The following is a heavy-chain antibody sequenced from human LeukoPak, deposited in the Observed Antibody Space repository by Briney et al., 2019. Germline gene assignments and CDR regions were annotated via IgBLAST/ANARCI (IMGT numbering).Heavy chain of an antibody. CDR1: GFSISSSA. J-gene: IGHJ4*02. CDR3: ARMDIGLVRD. V-gene: IGHV3-7*01. CDR2: IKQDGSEK. D-gene: IGHD3-10*01. Sequence: GGSLRLSCAASGFSISSSAMNWVRQAPGKGLEWVANIKQDGSEKYYVDSVKGRFTISRDNAKNSLSLQMNSLRAEDTAVYYCARMDIGLVRDWGQGTLVTVSS.